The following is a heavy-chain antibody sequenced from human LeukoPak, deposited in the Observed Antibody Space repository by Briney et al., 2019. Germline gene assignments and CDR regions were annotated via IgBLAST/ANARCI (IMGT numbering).Heavy chain of an antibody. Sequence: SETLSLTCTVSGGSVSSGSYYWSWIRQPPGKGLEWIGYIYYSGSTNYNPSLKSRVTISVDTSKNQFSLKLSSVTAADTAVYYCARHVDTATDFDYWGQGTLVTVSS. CDR1: GGSVSSGSYY. V-gene: IGHV4-61*01. CDR3: ARHVDTATDFDY. J-gene: IGHJ4*02. CDR2: IYYSGST. D-gene: IGHD5-18*01.